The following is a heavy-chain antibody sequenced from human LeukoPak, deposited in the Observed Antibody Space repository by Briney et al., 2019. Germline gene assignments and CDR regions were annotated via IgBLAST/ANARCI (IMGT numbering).Heavy chain of an antibody. CDR2: IYTSGST. Sequence: SETLSLTCTVSGGSISSYYWSWIRQPAGKGLEWIGRIYTSGSTNYNPSLKSRVTMSVDTSKNQFSLKLSSVTAADTAVYYCARGVGVGSYYYHYYMDVWGKGTTVTVSS. V-gene: IGHV4-4*07. D-gene: IGHD1-26*01. CDR3: ARGVGVGSYYYHYYMDV. CDR1: GGSISSYY. J-gene: IGHJ6*03.